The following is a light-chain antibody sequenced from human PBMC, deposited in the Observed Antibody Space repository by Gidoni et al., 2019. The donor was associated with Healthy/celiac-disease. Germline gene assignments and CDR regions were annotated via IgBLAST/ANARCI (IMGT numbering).Light chain of an antibody. V-gene: IGKV3-11*01. CDR1: QRVSSY. CDR2: DAA. CDR3: QQRSNWPPGYT. J-gene: IGKJ2*01. Sequence: EHVLTQSPATLSLSPGERATLSRRASQRVSSYLAWYQQKPGQAPRLLIYDAANRATGSPARFSSSGSGTDFTLTISSLEPEDFAVYYCQQRSNWPPGYTFGQGTKLEIK.